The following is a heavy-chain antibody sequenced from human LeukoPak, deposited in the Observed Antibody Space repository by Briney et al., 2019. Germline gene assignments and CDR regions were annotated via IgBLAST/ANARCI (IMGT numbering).Heavy chain of an antibody. Sequence: SETLPLTCSVSGGSDSLRLYHCSWIRQPPGKGLEWIGYIYYSGSTNYTPSLKSRVTISVDTSKNQFTLKLSSVTAADPALFYSARGRGYNLVYWGQGTLVTVSS. J-gene: IGHJ4*02. D-gene: IGHD5-24*01. CDR1: GGSDSLRLYH. CDR3: ARGRGYNLVY. V-gene: IGHV4-61*01. CDR2: IYYSGST.